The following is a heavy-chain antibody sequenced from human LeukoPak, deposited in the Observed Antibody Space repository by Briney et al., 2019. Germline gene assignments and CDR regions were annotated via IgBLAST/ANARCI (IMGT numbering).Heavy chain of an antibody. CDR2: ISGYNGKT. D-gene: IGHD5-18*01. V-gene: IGHV1-18*01. CDR1: RYTFANYG. Sequence: ASVKVSCKTSRYTFANYGVSWVRQAAGLGREWMGWISGYNGKTNYAQTFQGRVTMTTDTSPRIAFMELRSLRSDDTAVYYCGRQVDTSMALPDYWGQGTLVTVSS. J-gene: IGHJ4*02. CDR3: GRQVDTSMALPDY.